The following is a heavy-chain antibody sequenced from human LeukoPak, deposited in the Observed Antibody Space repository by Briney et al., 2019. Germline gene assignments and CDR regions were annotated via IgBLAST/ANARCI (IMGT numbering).Heavy chain of an antibody. Sequence: GESLKISCKGSGYSFTSYWIGWVRQMPGKGLEWMGIIYPGDSDTRYSPSFQGQVTISADKSISTAYLQWSSLKASDTAMYYCAKHRGRDSGYDLIDYWGQGTLVTVSS. J-gene: IGHJ4*02. D-gene: IGHD5-12*01. CDR1: GYSFTSYW. V-gene: IGHV5-51*01. CDR2: IYPGDSDT. CDR3: AKHRGRDSGYDLIDY.